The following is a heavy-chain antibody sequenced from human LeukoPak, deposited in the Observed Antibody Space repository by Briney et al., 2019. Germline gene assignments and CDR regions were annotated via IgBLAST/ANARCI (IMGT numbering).Heavy chain of an antibody. CDR3: ARDYCTSTTCPNWFDP. J-gene: IGHJ5*02. D-gene: IGHD2-2*01. CDR2: IYHSGST. Sequence: PSETLSLTCAVSGGSISSSYWWSWIRQPPGKGLEWIGEIYHSGSTNYNLSLKSRVTISVDKSKNQFSLKLNSVTAADTAVYYCARDYCTSTTCPNWFDPWAREPWSPSPQ. CDR1: GGSISSSYW. V-gene: IGHV4-4*02.